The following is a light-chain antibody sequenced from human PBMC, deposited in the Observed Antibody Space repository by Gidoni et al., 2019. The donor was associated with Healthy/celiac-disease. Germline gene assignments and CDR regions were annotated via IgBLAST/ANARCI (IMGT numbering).Light chain of an antibody. CDR3: QQLNSYPLT. Sequence: DTQLTQPPSFLSASVGARVTITCRASQGFSSYLAWYQQKPGKAPKLLIYAASTLQSGVPSRFSGSGSGTEFTLTISSLQAEDFATYYCQQLNSYPLTFGGGTKVEIK. V-gene: IGKV1-9*01. J-gene: IGKJ4*01. CDR1: QGFSSY. CDR2: AAS.